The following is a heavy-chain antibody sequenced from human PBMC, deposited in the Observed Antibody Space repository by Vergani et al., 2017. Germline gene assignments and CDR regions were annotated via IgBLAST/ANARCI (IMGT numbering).Heavy chain of an antibody. D-gene: IGHD3-22*01. Sequence: EVQLVESGGGLVQPGGSLRLSCAASRFTFSTYWMSWVRQAPGKGLEWVANINQGGSEKYYVDSVKGRFSISRDNVKNSLYLQMGSLRAEDTAIYYCARDRGYYDRNFYHLGFDYWGQGTLVTVS. V-gene: IGHV3-7*03. CDR1: RFTFSTYW. J-gene: IGHJ4*02. CDR2: INQGGSEK. CDR3: ARDRGYYDRNFYHLGFDY.